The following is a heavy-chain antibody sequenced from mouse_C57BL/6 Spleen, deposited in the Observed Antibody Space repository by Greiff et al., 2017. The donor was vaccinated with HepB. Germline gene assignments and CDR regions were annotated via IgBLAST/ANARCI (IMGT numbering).Heavy chain of an antibody. D-gene: IGHD2-13*01. V-gene: IGHV1-64*01. CDR3: ARSDYCDAMDY. CDR2: IHPNSGST. CDR1: GYTFTSYW. Sequence: QVQLQQPGAELVKPGASVKLSCKASGYTFTSYWMHWVKQRPGQGLEWIGMIHPNSGSTNYNEKFKSKATLTVDKSSSTAYMQLSSLTSEDSAVYYGARSDYCDAMDYWGQGTSVTVSS. J-gene: IGHJ4*01.